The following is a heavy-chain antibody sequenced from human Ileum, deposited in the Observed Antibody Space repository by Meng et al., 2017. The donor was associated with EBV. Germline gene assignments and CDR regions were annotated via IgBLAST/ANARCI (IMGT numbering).Heavy chain of an antibody. V-gene: IGHV1-18*01. J-gene: IGHJ4*02. Sequence: VQPVQTCLYVKKPGASDMLSCNASHYPCMCFGVSWVSEAPGQGLEWIAWLGAHECDTSHAPKSQGRVTVRAYRPTATAYMVLRSLRSDYTAVYYCARGTPGSSYSDYWGQGTLVTVSS. CDR2: LGAHECDT. D-gene: IGHD3-10*01. CDR1: HYPCMCFG. CDR3: ARGTPGSSYSDY.